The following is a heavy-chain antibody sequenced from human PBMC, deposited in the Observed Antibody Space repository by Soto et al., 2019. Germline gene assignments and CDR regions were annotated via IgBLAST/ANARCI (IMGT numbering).Heavy chain of an antibody. Sequence: GGSLRLSCSASGFTFKTYSMISVRQAPGKGLEWVSSIGASSNSMYYAASVKRRVTISRDTTRNSLFLQINSLSAEDTVVYYGVRGPPKKGGVAGITVHYDYNGMDLWGQGTTVTVAS. V-gene: IGHV3-21*01. CDR3: VRGPPKKGGVAGITVHYDYNGMDL. J-gene: IGHJ6*02. CDR2: IGASSNSM. D-gene: IGHD6-19*01. CDR1: GFTFKTYS.